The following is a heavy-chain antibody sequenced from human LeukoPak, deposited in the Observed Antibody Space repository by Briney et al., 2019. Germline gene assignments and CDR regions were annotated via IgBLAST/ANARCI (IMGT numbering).Heavy chain of an antibody. D-gene: IGHD2-2*01. CDR1: GFTFSSYS. CDR2: ISSSSSTI. V-gene: IGHV3-48*04. CDR3: AREPRYQLLTFEY. J-gene: IGHJ4*02. Sequence: GGSLRLSCAASGFTFSSYSMNWVRQAPGKGLEWVSYISSSSSTIYYADSVKGRFTISRDNAKNTLYLQMNSLRAEDTAVYYCAREPRYQLLTFEYWGQGTLVTVSS.